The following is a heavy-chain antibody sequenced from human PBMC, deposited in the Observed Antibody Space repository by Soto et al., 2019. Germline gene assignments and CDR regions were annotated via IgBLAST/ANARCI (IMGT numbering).Heavy chain of an antibody. CDR2: ISYDGSNK. CDR1: GFTFSNFG. J-gene: IGHJ4*02. CDR3: AKDNPYFDY. Sequence: QVQLVESGGGVVQPGRSLRLSCAASGFTFSNFGMHWVRQAPGKGLEWVAVISYDGSNKYYADSVKGRFTISRDNSKNTLYLLMNSLRAEDTAVYYCAKDNPYFDYWGQGTLVTVSS. V-gene: IGHV3-30*18.